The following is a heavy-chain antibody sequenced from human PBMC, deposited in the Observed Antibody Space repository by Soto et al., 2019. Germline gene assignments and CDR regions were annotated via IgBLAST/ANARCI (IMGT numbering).Heavy chain of an antibody. J-gene: IGHJ5*02. CDR3: AKGSTGINWFDP. D-gene: IGHD1-1*01. CDR1: RFTFSSYS. V-gene: IGHV3-23*01. Sequence: HPGGSLRLSCAASRFTFSSYSMSWVRQAPGKGLEWVSSISDSGCSTYYPDSVKGRFAISRDNSKNTLYLQMNSLRAEDTAVYYCAKGSTGINWFDPWGQGILVTVSS. CDR2: ISDSGCST.